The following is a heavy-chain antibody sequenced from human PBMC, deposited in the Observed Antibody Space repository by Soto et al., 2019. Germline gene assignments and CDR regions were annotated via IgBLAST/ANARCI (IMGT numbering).Heavy chain of an antibody. CDR2: ISYDGSNK. CDR1: GFTFSSYA. V-gene: IGHV3-30-3*01. CDR3: AVGRDFGY. J-gene: IGHJ4*02. Sequence: QVQLVESGGGVVQPGRSLRLSCAASGFTFSSYAMHWVRQAPGKGLEWVAVISYDGSNKYYADYVKGRFTISRDKSKNTLYLQRNSLRAEDTAVYYCAVGRDFGYWGQGTMVTVSS.